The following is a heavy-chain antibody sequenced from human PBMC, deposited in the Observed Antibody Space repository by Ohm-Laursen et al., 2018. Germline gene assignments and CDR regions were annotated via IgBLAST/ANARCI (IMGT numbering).Heavy chain of an antibody. CDR3: ARDVGSGAITKDAFDI. CDR1: GFTFSDYY. CDR2: ISSSGSTI. V-gene: IGHV3-11*01. Sequence: GSLRLSCTASGFTFSDYYMSWIRQAPGKGLEWVSYISSSGSTIYYADSVEGRFTISRDNAKNSLYLQMNSLRAEDTAVYYCARDVGSGAITKDAFDIWGQGTMVTVSS. J-gene: IGHJ3*02. D-gene: IGHD3-3*01.